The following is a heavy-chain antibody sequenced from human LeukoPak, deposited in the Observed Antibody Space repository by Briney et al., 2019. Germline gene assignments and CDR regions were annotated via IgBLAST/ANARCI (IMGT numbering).Heavy chain of an antibody. CDR3: ARQRYYYDSSGYFYFDY. Sequence: SETLSLTCTVSGGSISDYYWSWIRQPPGKGLEWIGYINYSGTTNYNPSLNSRVTISVDKSKNQFSLKLSSVTAADTAVYYCARQRYYYDSSGYFYFDYWGQGTLVTVSS. V-gene: IGHV4-59*08. D-gene: IGHD3-22*01. CDR2: INYSGTT. J-gene: IGHJ4*02. CDR1: GGSISDYY.